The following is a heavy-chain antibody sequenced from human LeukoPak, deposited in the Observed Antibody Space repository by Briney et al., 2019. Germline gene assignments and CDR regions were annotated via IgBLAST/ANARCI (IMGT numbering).Heavy chain of an antibody. V-gene: IGHV3-23*01. D-gene: IGHD3-16*01. J-gene: IGHJ4*02. CDR3: AKGLTWRGSFDF. Sequence: GGSLRLSCAASGFTFNSYAMSWVRQAPGKGLEWVSAVSGGGGSTYYADSVKGRFTISRDNSKNMPYMQMNSLRAEDTAVYYCAKGLTWRGSFDFWGQGTLVTVSS. CDR2: VSGGGGST. CDR1: GFTFNSYA.